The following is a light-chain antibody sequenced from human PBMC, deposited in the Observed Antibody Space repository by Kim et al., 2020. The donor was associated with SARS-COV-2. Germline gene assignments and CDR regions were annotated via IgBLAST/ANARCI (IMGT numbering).Light chain of an antibody. V-gene: IGKV3-20*01. Sequence: SPGERAPRSCRASQSVGSRYLAWYPPRTGQAPRLLLYGASTRATGIPDRFSGGGSGTDFTLIISRLEPEDFAVYFCQHYGTSPPYIFGQGTKVEI. CDR1: QSVGSRY. CDR2: GAS. J-gene: IGKJ2*01. CDR3: QHYGTSPPYI.